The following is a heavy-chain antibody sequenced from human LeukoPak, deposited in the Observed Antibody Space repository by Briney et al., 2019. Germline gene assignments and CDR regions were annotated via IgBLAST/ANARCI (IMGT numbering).Heavy chain of an antibody. CDR2: ITDSSTST. CDR1: GFTFNNYV. CDR3: ARLPGDY. J-gene: IGHJ4*02. V-gene: IGHV3-21*01. Sequence: PGGSLRLSCAASGFTFNNYVMNWVRQAPGKGLEWVSAITDSSTSTYYADSVKGRFTISRDNAKNSLYLQMNSLRAEDTAVYYCARLPGDYWGQGTLVTVSS.